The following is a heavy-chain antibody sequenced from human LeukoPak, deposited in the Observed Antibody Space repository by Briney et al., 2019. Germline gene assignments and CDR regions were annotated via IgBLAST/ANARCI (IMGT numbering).Heavy chain of an antibody. V-gene: IGHV1-2*02. Sequence: GASVKVSCKASGYTFTGYYMHWVRRAPGQGLEWMGWINPNSGGTNYTQKFQGRVTMTRDTSISTAYMELSRLRSDDTAVYYCAVFPGIVGGTPLWNDAFDIWGQGTMVTVSS. CDR2: INPNSGGT. CDR3: AVFPGIVGGTPLWNDAFDI. D-gene: IGHD1-26*01. CDR1: GYTFTGYY. J-gene: IGHJ3*02.